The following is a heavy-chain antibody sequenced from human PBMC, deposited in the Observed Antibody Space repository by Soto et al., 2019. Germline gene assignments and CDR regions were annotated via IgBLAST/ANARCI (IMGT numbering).Heavy chain of an antibody. CDR3: ARGYCSGGSCYTEPEPDAFDI. J-gene: IGHJ3*02. D-gene: IGHD2-15*01. Sequence: GGSLRLSCAASAFTFSTYAMSWIRQAPGTGLEWVSTVNDRGDATYYADSVKGRFTISRDNSKNTLYLQMNSLRADDTAVYYCARGYCSGGSCYTEPEPDAFDIWGQGTMVTVSS. CDR2: VNDRGDAT. V-gene: IGHV3-23*01. CDR1: AFTFSTYA.